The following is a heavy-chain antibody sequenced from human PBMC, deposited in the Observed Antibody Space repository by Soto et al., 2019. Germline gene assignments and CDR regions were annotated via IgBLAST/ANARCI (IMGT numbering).Heavy chain of an antibody. V-gene: IGHV4-31*03. Sequence: SETLSLTCTVSGGSITTGGYYWSWIRQLPGKGLEWIGHRYYSESTYYNPSPKSRVSISLDTSKNQFSLKLSFVTAADTAMYYCARTKCSGGSCYSLSLDYWGQGTPVTVSS. D-gene: IGHD2-15*01. CDR1: GGSITTGGYY. J-gene: IGHJ4*02. CDR2: RYYSEST. CDR3: ARTKCSGGSCYSLSLDY.